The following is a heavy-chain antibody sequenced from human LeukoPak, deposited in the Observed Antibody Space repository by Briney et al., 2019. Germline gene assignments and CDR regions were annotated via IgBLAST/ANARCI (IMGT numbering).Heavy chain of an antibody. D-gene: IGHD3-22*01. J-gene: IGHJ3*02. V-gene: IGHV1-69*05. Sequence: ASVKVSCKASGGTFSSYAISWVRQAPGQGLEWMGRIIPIFGTANYAQKFQGRVTITTDEPTSTAYMELSSLRSEDTAVYYCARGTMIVVPSAFDIWGQGTMVTVSS. CDR1: GGTFSSYA. CDR3: ARGTMIVVPSAFDI. CDR2: IIPIFGTA.